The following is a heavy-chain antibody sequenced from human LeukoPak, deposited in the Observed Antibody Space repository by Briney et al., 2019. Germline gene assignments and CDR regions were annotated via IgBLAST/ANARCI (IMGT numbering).Heavy chain of an antibody. Sequence: ASVKVSCKASGGTFSSYAISWVRQAPGQGLEWMGGIIPFFGTANYAQKFQGRVTITADESTSTAYMELSGLRSEDTAVYYCARESNYYGSGSHHTGDFDYWGQGTLVTVSS. CDR3: ARESNYYGSGSHHTGDFDY. D-gene: IGHD3-10*01. J-gene: IGHJ4*02. CDR1: GGTFSSYA. CDR2: IIPFFGTA. V-gene: IGHV1-69*13.